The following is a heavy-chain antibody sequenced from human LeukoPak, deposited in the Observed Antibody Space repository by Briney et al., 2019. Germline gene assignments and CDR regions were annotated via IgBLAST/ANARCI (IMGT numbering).Heavy chain of an antibody. D-gene: IGHD5-12*01. CDR1: GYSFTSYW. J-gene: IGHJ4*02. CDR3: ARLVASRLDPYYFDY. CDR2: IYPGDSDT. Sequence: LGESLKISCKGSGYSFTSYWIGWVRQMPGKGLEWMGIIYPGDSDTRYSPSFQGQVTISADKSISTAYLQWSSLKASDTAVYYCARLVASRLDPYYFDYWGQGTLVTVSS. V-gene: IGHV5-51*01.